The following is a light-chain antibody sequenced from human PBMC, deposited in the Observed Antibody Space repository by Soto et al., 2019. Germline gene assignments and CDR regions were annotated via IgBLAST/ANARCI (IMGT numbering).Light chain of an antibody. J-gene: IGLJ3*02. CDR2: DDS. CDR1: SSDVGNYNL. V-gene: IGLV2-23*01. CDR3: CSYAGSSTWV. Sequence: QSVLTQPASVSGSPGQSITISCTGTSSDVGNYNLVSWYQHHPGKAPKLMIYDDSKRPSGFSNRFSGSKSGNTASLTISGLQAEDEADYYCCSYAGSSTWVFGGGTQLTVL.